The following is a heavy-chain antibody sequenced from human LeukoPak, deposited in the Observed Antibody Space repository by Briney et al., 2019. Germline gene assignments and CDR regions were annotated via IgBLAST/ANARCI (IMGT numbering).Heavy chain of an antibody. V-gene: IGHV1-18*04. CDR1: GYTFTSYG. J-gene: IGHJ5*02. Sequence: ASVKVSCKASGYTFTSYGISWVRQAPGQGLEWMGWISAYNGNTNYAQKLQGRVTMTTDTSTSTAYMELRSLRSDDTAVYHCARVGTTMVRGVIPPEWFDPWGQGTLVTVSS. CDR3: ARVGTTMVRGVIPPEWFDP. CDR2: ISAYNGNT. D-gene: IGHD3-10*01.